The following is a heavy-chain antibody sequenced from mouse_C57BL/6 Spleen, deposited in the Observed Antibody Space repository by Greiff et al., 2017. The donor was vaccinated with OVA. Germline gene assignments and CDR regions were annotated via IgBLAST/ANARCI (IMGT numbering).Heavy chain of an antibody. D-gene: IGHD1-1*01. CDR1: GYAFTNYL. Sequence: VKLLESGAELVRPGTSVKVSCKASGYAFTNYLIEWVKQRPGQGLEWIGVINPGSGGTNYNEKFKGKATLTADKSSSTAYMQLSSLTSEDSAVYFCAVLRNYWGQGTTLTVSS. V-gene: IGHV1-54*01. CDR2: INPGSGGT. J-gene: IGHJ2*01. CDR3: AVLRNY.